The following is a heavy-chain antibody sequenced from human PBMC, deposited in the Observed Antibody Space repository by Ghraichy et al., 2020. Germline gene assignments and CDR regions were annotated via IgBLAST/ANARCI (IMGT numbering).Heavy chain of an antibody. Sequence: KVSCKTSGYTFTNYGIYWVRQAPGQGLEYMGWISAYTNKTNYVEKFQGRVTMTTEPSTSTAYMEVRNLRSDDTAVFYCARGKHAGDFDFWGQGTLVTVSS. CDR1: GYTFTNYG. D-gene: IGHD7-27*01. V-gene: IGHV1-18*01. J-gene: IGHJ4*02. CDR3: ARGKHAGDFDF. CDR2: ISAYTNKT.